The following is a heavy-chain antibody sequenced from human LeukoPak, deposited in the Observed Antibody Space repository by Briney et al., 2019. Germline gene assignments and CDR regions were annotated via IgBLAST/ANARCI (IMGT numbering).Heavy chain of an antibody. CDR3: ARARDTAMVTSYYYGMDV. J-gene: IGHJ6*02. CDR1: GFTFSSYE. V-gene: IGHV3-48*03. CDR2: ISSSGSTI. D-gene: IGHD5-18*01. Sequence: GGSLRLSCAASGFTFSSYEMNWVRQAPGKGLEWVSYISSSGSTIYYADSVKGRFTISRDNAKNSLYLQMNSLRAEDTAVYYCARARDTAMVTSYYYGMDVWGQGTTVTVSS.